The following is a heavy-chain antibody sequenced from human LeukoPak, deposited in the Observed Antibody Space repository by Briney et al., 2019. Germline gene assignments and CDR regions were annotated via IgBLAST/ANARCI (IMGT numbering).Heavy chain of an antibody. CDR3: ARGDFVLLD. CDR2: INHYSGGT. J-gene: IGHJ4*02. D-gene: IGHD3-3*01. Sequence: ASVKVSCKATGYTFTDYYMHWVRQGPGQGLEWMGWINHYSGGTTYAQKFQGRVTMTRDTSISTAYMELSRLRSDDTAVYYCARGDFVLLDWGQGTLVTVSS. CDR1: GYTFTDYY. V-gene: IGHV1-2*02.